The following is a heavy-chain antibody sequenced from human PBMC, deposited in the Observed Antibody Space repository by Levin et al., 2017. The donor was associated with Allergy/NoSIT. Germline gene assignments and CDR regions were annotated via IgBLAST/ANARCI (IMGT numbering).Heavy chain of an antibody. CDR1: GFTFSGYY. J-gene: IGHJ4*02. Sequence: SCAASGFTFSGYYMIFIRQAPGKGLEWVSYISNSNTYTNYADSVKGRFTISRDNAKNSLYLQMNSLRAEDTAIYYCARHSNDWTGFDYWGQGTLVTVSS. CDR3: ARHSNDWTGFDY. V-gene: IGHV3-11*03. CDR2: ISNSNTYT. D-gene: IGHD4-11*01.